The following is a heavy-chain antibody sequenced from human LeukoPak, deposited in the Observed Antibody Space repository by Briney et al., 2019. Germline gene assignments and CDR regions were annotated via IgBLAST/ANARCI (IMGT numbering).Heavy chain of an antibody. Sequence: ETLSLTCTVSGDSITDDYYTWIRQPAGKGLEWIGRIHSGGTTNYNPSLMSRVTLSIDKSKKYISLILTSVTAADTALYYCARLGRDGLNFHLAYWGQGSLVTVAS. CDR3: ARLGRDGLNFHLAY. D-gene: IGHD5-24*01. V-gene: IGHV4-4*07. CDR1: GDSITDDY. J-gene: IGHJ4*02. CDR2: IHSGGTT.